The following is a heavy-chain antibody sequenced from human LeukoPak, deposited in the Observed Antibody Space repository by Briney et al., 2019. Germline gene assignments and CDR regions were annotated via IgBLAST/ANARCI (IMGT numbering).Heavy chain of an antibody. Sequence: SVKVSCKASGYTFTSYGISWVRQAPGQGLEWMGWISAYNGNTNYAQKLQGRVTMTTDTSTSTAYTELRRLRSDDTAVYYCARVWYDSSGYYSSDYWGQGTLVTVSS. CDR2: ISAYNGNT. CDR3: ARVWYDSSGYYSSDY. J-gene: IGHJ4*02. CDR1: GYTFTSYG. D-gene: IGHD3-22*01. V-gene: IGHV1-18*01.